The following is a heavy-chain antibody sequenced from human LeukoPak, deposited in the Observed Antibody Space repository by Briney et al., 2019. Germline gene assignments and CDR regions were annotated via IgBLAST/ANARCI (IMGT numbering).Heavy chain of an antibody. Sequence: GGSLRLSCTASGFTFWDYAMTCIRQAPGKGLEWVGSFTGRTYGGTTEYAASVRGRFTISIDDSKSIAYLQMNSLTTEDTGAYYCTRWTTVTTFEYWGQGTLVAVSS. CDR2: FTGRTYGGTT. V-gene: IGHV3-49*03. J-gene: IGHJ4*02. CDR3: TRWTTVTTFEY. CDR1: GFTFWDYA. D-gene: IGHD4-11*01.